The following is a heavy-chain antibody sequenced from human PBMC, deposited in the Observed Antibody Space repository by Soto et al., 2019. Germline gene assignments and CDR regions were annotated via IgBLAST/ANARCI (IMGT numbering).Heavy chain of an antibody. CDR2: IYLSGST. CDR1: GGSISSGGYS. CDR3: AGEAGAFDI. Sequence: QLQLQESGSGLVKPSQTLSLTCAVSGGSISSGGYSWSWIRQPPGKGLEWIGYIYLSGSTYYNPYLRSRDTISVARSKNQFSLQLSSVTAADTAVYYCAGEAGAFDIWGQGTMVTVSS. D-gene: IGHD6-25*01. V-gene: IGHV4-30-2*01. J-gene: IGHJ3*02.